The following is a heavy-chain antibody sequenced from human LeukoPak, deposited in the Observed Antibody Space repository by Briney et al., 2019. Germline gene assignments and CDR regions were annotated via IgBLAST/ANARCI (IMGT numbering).Heavy chain of an antibody. D-gene: IGHD2-21*02. J-gene: IGHJ4*02. Sequence: SETLSLTCTVSGGSISSSSYYWGWIRQPPGKGLEWIGSIYYSGSTYYNPSLKSRVTISVDTSKNQFSLKLSSVTAADTAVYYCARRTEHIVVVTAPTQTTFDYWGQGTLVTVSS. CDR3: ARRTEHIVVVTAPTQTTFDY. CDR2: IYYSGST. CDR1: GGSISSSSYY. V-gene: IGHV4-39*01.